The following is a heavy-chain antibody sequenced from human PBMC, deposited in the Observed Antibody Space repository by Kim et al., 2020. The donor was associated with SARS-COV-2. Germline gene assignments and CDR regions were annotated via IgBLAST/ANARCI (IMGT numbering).Heavy chain of an antibody. CDR3: AGDKRGYGNYYFYGLDV. CDR1: GGSVSSGSYY. CDR2: IYYSGNT. D-gene: IGHD3-10*01. J-gene: IGHJ6*02. V-gene: IGHV4-61*01. Sequence: SETLSLTCTVSGGSVSSGSYYWTWIRQPPGKGLEWIGFIYYSGNTNYNPSLKSRVTISVDTSKSQFSLKLTSVTAADTAFYYCAGDKRGYGNYYFYGLDVWGQGTTVTVSS.